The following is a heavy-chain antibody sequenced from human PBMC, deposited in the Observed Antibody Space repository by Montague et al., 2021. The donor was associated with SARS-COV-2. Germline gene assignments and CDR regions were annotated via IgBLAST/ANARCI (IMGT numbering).Heavy chain of an antibody. V-gene: IGHV3-7*03. CDR3: ARDEGSHSIYYYDSSGYYVY. D-gene: IGHD3-22*01. CDR2: MKQDGSEK. Sequence: SLRLSCAASGFTFSTYRTSWVRQAPGKGLEWVADMKQDGSEKYYVDSVKGRFTISRDNAKSLLYLEMNSLRAEDTAVYYCARDEGSHSIYYYDSSGYYVYWGQGTPVTVSS. CDR1: GFTFSTYR. J-gene: IGHJ4*02.